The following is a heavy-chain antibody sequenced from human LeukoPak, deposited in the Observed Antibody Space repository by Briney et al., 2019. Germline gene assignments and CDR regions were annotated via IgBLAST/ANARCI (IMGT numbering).Heavy chain of an antibody. CDR2: MNPNSGNS. CDR3: AREGLDY. CDR1: GYTFTNYD. Sequence: ASVKVSCKASGYTFTNYDINWVLQATGQGLEWMGYMNPNSGNSAYAQKFQGRVTITTDASISTAYMEQSGLTSEDTALYYCAREGLDYWGQGTLVTVSS. J-gene: IGHJ4*02. V-gene: IGHV1-8*03.